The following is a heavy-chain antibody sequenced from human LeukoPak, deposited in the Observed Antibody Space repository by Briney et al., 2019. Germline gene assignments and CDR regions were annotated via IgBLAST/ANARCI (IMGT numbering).Heavy chain of an antibody. CDR3: VRITMVRGVKILDY. D-gene: IGHD3-10*01. J-gene: IGHJ4*02. V-gene: IGHV4-4*09. CDR1: GGSISSYY. CDR2: IYTSGST. Sequence: SETLSLTCTVSGGSISSYYWSWIRQPPGKGLEWIGYIYTSGSTNYNPPLKSRDTISVDTSKNQFSLKLSSVTAADTAVYYCVRITMVRGVKILDYWGQGTLVTVSS.